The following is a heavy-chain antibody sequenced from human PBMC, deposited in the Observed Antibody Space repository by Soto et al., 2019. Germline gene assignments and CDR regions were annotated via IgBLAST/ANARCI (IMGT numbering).Heavy chain of an antibody. CDR3: ASVPGSPGYHGLDV. CDR1: VLTFNKYW. V-gene: IGHV3-7*03. CDR2: IKHDGSEK. D-gene: IGHD6-19*01. Sequence: VGSLRLSCASSVLTFNKYWMTWVRHSPGKWLEWVATIKHDGSEKSNLDSVEGRFTISRDNARNSLSLQMNSLRVEDTAVYFCASVPGSPGYHGLDVWGQGTTVIVSS. J-gene: IGHJ6*01.